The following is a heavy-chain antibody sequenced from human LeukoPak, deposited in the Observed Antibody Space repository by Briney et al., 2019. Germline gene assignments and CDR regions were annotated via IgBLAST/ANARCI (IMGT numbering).Heavy chain of an antibody. CDR2: INHSGST. CDR1: GGSFSGYY. D-gene: IGHD3-22*01. Sequence: PSETLSLTCAVYGGSFSGYYWSWIRQPPGKGLEWIGEINHSGSTNYNPSLKSRVTISVDTSKNQFSLKLSSVTAADTAVYYCARGWRVFTYYYDQWGQGTLVTVSS. J-gene: IGHJ4*02. V-gene: IGHV4-34*01. CDR3: ARGWRVFTYYYDQ.